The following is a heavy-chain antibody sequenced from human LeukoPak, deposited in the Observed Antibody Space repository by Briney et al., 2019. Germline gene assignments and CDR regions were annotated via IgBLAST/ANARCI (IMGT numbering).Heavy chain of an antibody. D-gene: IGHD2-21*01. CDR2: INSDGSTT. V-gene: IGHV3-74*03. J-gene: IGHJ3*02. Sequence: GGSLRLSCAVSGFTFSSHWMRWVRQAPGKGLVWVSRINSDGSTTEYADSVKGRFTISRDNAKNTLYLQMNSLRAEDTAVYSCTSSLTGDRGAYDAFDIWGQGTMVTVSP. CDR3: TSSLTGDRGAYDAFDI. CDR1: GFTFSSHW.